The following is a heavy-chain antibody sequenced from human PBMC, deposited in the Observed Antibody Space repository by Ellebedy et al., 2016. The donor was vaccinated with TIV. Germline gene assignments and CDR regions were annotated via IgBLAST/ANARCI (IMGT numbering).Heavy chain of an antibody. CDR2: LSATGDNA. CDR3: SKAHPSGYYVDTLDP. Sequence: GESLKISCAGSGFTFSSYAMTWVRQSQGTGLEWVSALSATGDNAYYAASVKVRFSISIDNSQNTLFLQMNSLSAEDTAVYYCSKAHPSGYYVDTLDPWGHGTLVTVS. V-gene: IGHV3-23*01. CDR1: GFTFSSYA. J-gene: IGHJ5*02. D-gene: IGHD5-12*01.